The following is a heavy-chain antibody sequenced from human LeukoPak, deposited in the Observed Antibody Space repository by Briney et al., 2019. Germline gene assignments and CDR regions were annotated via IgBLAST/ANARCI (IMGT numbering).Heavy chain of an antibody. CDR1: GGSISSGSYY. J-gene: IGHJ3*02. CDR3: AREMATIPLDAFDI. D-gene: IGHD5-24*01. V-gene: IGHV4-61*02. Sequence: PSETLSLTCTVSGGSISSGSYYWSWIRQPAGKGLEWIGRIYTSGSTNYNPSLKSRVTISLDTSKNQFSLKLSSVTAADTAVYYCAREMATIPLDAFDIWGQGTMVTVSS. CDR2: IYTSGST.